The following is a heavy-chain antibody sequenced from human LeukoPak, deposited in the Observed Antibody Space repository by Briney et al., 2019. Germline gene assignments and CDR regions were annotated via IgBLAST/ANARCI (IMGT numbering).Heavy chain of an antibody. CDR2: ISSSGKYI. CDR3: AKYQTGTWTSYDSSDI. Sequence: GGSLRLSCAASGFSFSSYSMNWVRQAPGKGLEWVSSISSSGKYIYYPDSMKGRFTISRDNAKNSLYLQMDSLRAEDTAVYYCAKYQTGTWTSYDSSDIWGQGTLVTVSS. D-gene: IGHD1-7*01. V-gene: IGHV3-21*01. CDR1: GFSFSSYS. J-gene: IGHJ3*02.